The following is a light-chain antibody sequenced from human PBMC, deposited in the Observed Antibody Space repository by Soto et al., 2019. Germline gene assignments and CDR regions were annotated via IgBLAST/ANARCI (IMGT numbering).Light chain of an antibody. CDR1: QDISNH. CDR2: VAS. Sequence: DIQMTQSPSSLSASVXXRXTXXXXASQDISNHLNWYQQKPGKAPKLLIYVASNLDTGVPSRFSGSGSGTEFTFTISSLQPEDVATYYCQLYDNLLLTFAGGTKVDIK. V-gene: IGKV1-33*01. J-gene: IGKJ4*01. CDR3: QLYDNLLLT.